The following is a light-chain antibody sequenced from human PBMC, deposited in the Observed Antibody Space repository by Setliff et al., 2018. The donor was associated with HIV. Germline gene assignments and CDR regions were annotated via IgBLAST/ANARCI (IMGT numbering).Light chain of an antibody. CDR2: DVS. V-gene: IGLV2-14*03. CDR3: SSSTRTSTL. Sequence: QSVLTQPASVSGSPGQSITISCIGTSSDVGRYNHVSWFQQHPGKAPKLMIWDVSNRPSGVSNRFSGSKSGNTASLTISGLQAEDEADYHCSSSTRTSTLFGTGTKVTV. J-gene: IGLJ1*01. CDR1: SSDVGRYNH.